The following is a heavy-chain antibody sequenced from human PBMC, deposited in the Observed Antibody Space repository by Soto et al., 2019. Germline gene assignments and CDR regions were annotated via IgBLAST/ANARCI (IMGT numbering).Heavy chain of an antibody. J-gene: IGHJ6*02. CDR3: ARYYDSSGSDYYYYGMDV. CDR2: ISSSSSYT. V-gene: IGHV3-11*06. Sequence: GGSLRLSCAASGFTFSDYYMSWIRQAPGKGLEWVSYISSSSSYTNYADSVKGRFTISRDNAKNSLYLQMNSLRAEDTAVYYCARYYDSSGSDYYYYGMDVWGQGTTVTVSS. CDR1: GFTFSDYY. D-gene: IGHD3-22*01.